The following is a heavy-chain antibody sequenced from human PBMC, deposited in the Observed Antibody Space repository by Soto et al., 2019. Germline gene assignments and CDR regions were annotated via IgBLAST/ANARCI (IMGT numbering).Heavy chain of an antibody. D-gene: IGHD3-9*01. Sequence: EVQLLESGGGLVQPGGSLRLSCAASGFTVSSNYMSWVRQAPGKGLEWVSVIYSGGSTYYADSVKGRFTISRDNSKNTLYLQMNSLRAEDTAVYYCARDPPYDILTGYSVNWGQGTLVTVSS. CDR2: IYSGGST. V-gene: IGHV3-53*01. CDR3: ARDPPYDILTGYSVN. CDR1: GFTVSSNY. J-gene: IGHJ4*02.